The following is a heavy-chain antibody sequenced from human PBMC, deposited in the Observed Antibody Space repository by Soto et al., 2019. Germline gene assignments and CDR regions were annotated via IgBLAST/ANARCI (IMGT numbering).Heavy chain of an antibody. CDR2: IYYSGST. D-gene: IGHD3-9*01. CDR3: ARDLDDILAGYNYGMDV. Sequence: SETLSLTCTVSGGSISSYYWSWIRQPPGKGLEWIGYIYYSGSTYYNPSLKRRVTISVDTSKNQFSLKLSSVTAADTAVYYCARDLDDILAGYNYGMDVWGQGTTVTVSS. CDR1: GGSISSYY. V-gene: IGHV4-59*01. J-gene: IGHJ6*02.